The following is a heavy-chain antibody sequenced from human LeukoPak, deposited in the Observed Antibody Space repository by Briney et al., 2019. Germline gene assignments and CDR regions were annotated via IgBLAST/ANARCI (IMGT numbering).Heavy chain of an antibody. Sequence: PSETLSLTCTVSGGSISSYYWSWIRQPPGKGLEWIGYIYYSGSTNYNPSLKSRVTISVDTSKNQFSLKLSSVTAADTAVYYCARRPTMGAAFDYWSQGTLVTVSS. CDR1: GGSISSYY. CDR2: IYYSGST. J-gene: IGHJ4*02. D-gene: IGHD3-10*01. V-gene: IGHV4-59*01. CDR3: ARRPTMGAAFDY.